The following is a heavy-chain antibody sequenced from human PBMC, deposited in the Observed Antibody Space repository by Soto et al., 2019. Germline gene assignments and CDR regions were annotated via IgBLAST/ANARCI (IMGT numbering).Heavy chain of an antibody. CDR1: GGSISSYY. V-gene: IGHV4-59*13. J-gene: IGHJ4*02. CDR2: IYYSGST. D-gene: IGHD3-3*01. Sequence: GPGSPSETLSLTCTVSGGSISSYYWSWIRQPPGKGLEWIGYIYYSGSTNYNPSLKSRVTIPVDTSKNQFSLKLSSVTAADTAVYYCARDRGVTIFGVVTPPRVWGQGTLVTVSS. CDR3: ARDRGVTIFGVVTPPRV.